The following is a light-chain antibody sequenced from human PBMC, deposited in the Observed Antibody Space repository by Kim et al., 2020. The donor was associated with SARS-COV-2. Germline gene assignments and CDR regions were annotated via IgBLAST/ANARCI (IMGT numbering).Light chain of an antibody. CDR3: QQYATSPVT. J-gene: IGKJ2*01. CDR2: GSS. V-gene: IGKV3-20*01. CDR1: QTVPNDC. Sequence: LAPGEGATPSCRASQTVPNDCLAWFQQKPGQSPRLLIYGSSIRATGISDRFSGGGFETDFTLTINRVEPEDSAVYYCQQYATSPVTFGQGTKLEI.